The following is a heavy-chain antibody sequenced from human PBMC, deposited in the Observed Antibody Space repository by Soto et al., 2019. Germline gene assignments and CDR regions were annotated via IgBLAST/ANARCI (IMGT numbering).Heavy chain of an antibody. Sequence: SETRSLTCAAYGGSFSGYCLTWIRQPPGKGLEWIREINHSVSTNYNPSLKSRVTISVDTSKNQFSLKLSSVNAADTAVYYCARTLQGRGYDSSRYYYASEAWGQGNMVTVSS. V-gene: IGHV4-34*01. J-gene: IGHJ5*02. D-gene: IGHD3-22*01. CDR2: INHSVST. CDR3: ARTLQGRGYDSSRYYYASEA. CDR1: GGSFSGYC.